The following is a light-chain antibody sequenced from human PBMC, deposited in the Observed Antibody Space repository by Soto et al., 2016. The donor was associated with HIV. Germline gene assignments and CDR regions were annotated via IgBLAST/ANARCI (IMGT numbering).Light chain of an antibody. J-gene: IGLJ2*01. CDR1: ALPKQY. CDR2: KDT. CDR3: QSSDSSGTYNVV. V-gene: IGLV3-25*03. Sequence: SYELTQPPSVSVSPGQTARITCSGDALPKQYVYWYQQKSGQVPVLVIYKDTKRTSGISERFSGSSSGTTATLIISAVQAEDEADYYCQSSDSSGTYNVVFGGGTKLTV.